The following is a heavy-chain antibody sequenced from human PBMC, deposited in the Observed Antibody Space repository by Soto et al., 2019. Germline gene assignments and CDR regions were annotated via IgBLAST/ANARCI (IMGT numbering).Heavy chain of an antibody. CDR3: ARIAAAGKFSYYYYMDV. V-gene: IGHV4-59*01. J-gene: IGHJ6*03. Sequence: SETLSLTCTVSGGSISSYYWSWIRQPPGKGLEWIGYIYYSGSTNYNPSLKSRVTISVDTSKNQFSLKLSSVTAADTAVYYCARIAAAGKFSYYYYMDVWGKGTTVTVSS. CDR1: GGSISSYY. D-gene: IGHD6-13*01. CDR2: IYYSGST.